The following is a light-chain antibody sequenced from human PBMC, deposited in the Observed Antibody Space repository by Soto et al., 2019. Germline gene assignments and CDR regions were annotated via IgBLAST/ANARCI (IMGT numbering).Light chain of an antibody. Sequence: QSALTQPASVSGSPGQSITISCTGTSSDVGGYNYVSWYQQHPGKAPKLMIYEVSNRPSGVSNRFSGSKSGNTASLTISRLQAEDEADYYCSSYTSSSTLKVFGGGTKVTVL. J-gene: IGLJ2*01. CDR3: SSYTSSSTLKV. CDR1: SSDVGGYNY. V-gene: IGLV2-14*01. CDR2: EVS.